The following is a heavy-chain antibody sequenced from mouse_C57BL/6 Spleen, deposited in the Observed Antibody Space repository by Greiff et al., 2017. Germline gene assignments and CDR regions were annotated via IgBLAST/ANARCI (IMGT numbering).Heavy chain of an antibody. CDR3: ARNGYDGYYDY. CDR1: GFTFSDYY. J-gene: IGHJ2*01. Sequence: EVQGVEPEGGLVQPGSSMKLSCTASGFTFSDYYMAWVRQVPEKGLEWVANINYDGSSTYYLDYLKSRFIISRDNAKKIPYLQMSSLKSEDTATYYCARNGYDGYYDYWGQGTTRTVSS. CDR2: INYDGSST. D-gene: IGHD2-3*01. V-gene: IGHV5-16*01.